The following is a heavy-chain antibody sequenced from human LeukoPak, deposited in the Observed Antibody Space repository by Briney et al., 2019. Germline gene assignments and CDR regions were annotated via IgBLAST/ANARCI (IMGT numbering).Heavy chain of an antibody. Sequence: SETLSLTCTVSGGSISSYYWSWIRQPPGKGLEWIGYIYYSGSTNYNPSLKSRVTISVDTFKNQFSLKLSSVTAADTAVYYCARAFSGGSYHDYWGQGTLVTVSS. D-gene: IGHD1-26*01. J-gene: IGHJ4*02. CDR3: ARAFSGGSYHDY. CDR2: IYYSGST. CDR1: GGSISSYY. V-gene: IGHV4-59*01.